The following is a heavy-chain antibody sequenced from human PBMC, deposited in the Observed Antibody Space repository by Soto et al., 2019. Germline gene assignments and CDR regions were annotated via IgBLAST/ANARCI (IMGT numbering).Heavy chain of an antibody. J-gene: IGHJ6*02. CDR3: ARPIAAAGSKYYYYGMDV. Sequence: GPSLKISCKGSGYTFTSYWIGWVRQMPGKGLEWMGIIYPGDSDTRYSPSFQGQVTISADKSISTAYLQWSSLKASDTAMYYCARPIAAAGSKYYYYGMDVWGQGTTVTVSS. V-gene: IGHV5-51*01. CDR1: GYTFTSYW. CDR2: IYPGDSDT. D-gene: IGHD6-13*01.